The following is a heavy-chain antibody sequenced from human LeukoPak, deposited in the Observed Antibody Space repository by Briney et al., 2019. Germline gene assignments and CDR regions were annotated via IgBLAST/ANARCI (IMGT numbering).Heavy chain of an antibody. CDR2: INHSGST. CDR3: ARDGTPIYSSGWVYMDV. CDR1: GGSFSGYY. J-gene: IGHJ6*04. Sequence: SETLSLTCAVYGGSFSGYYWSWIRQPPGKGLEWIGEINHSGSTNYNPSLKSRVTISVDTSKNQFSLKLSSVTAADTAVYYCARDGTPIYSSGWVYMDVWGKGTTVTISS. D-gene: IGHD6-25*01. V-gene: IGHV4-34*01.